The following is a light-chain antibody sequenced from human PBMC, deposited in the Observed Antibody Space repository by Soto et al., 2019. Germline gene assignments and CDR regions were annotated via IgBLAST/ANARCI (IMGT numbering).Light chain of an antibody. J-gene: IGKJ1*01. CDR2: GAS. V-gene: IGKV3D-15*01. CDR1: QSFSSK. Sequence: DIVIPQCTSAPSVSLGGGAALSGVASQSFSSKLAWYQQKPGQAPRLLIYGASSRATGIPDRFSGSGSGTEFTLTISSLQPDDFATYYFQLYNSYSVPFGQGTNVDIK. CDR3: QLYNSYSVP.